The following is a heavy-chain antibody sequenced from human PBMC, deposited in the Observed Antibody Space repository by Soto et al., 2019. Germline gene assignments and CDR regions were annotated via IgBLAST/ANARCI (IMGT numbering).Heavy chain of an antibody. J-gene: IGHJ6*03. CDR3: ARNSIVVVPAARYYYYMDV. V-gene: IGHV3-53*04. CDR1: GFTVSSNY. D-gene: IGHD2-2*01. Sequence: GGSLRLSCAASGFTVSSNYMSWVRQAPGKGLEWVSVIYSGGSTYYADSVKGRFTISRHNSKNTLYIQMNSLRAEDTAVYYCARNSIVVVPAARYYYYMDVWGKGTTVTVSS. CDR2: IYSGGST.